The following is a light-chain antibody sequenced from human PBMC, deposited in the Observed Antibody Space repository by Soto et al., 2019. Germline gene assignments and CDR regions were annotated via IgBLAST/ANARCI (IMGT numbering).Light chain of an antibody. CDR3: KQYGSSPLT. V-gene: IGKV3-20*01. Sequence: EIVLTQSPGTLSLSPGERASLSCRASQSVSSSYLAWYQQKTGQAPRLIIYGASSRDTGIPDRLSGSGSGTDFTLTISRLEPEDFAVYYCKQYGSSPLTFGGGTKVDIK. CDR1: QSVSSSY. J-gene: IGKJ4*01. CDR2: GAS.